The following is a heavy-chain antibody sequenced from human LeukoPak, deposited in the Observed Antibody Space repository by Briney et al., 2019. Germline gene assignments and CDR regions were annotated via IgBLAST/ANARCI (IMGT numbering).Heavy chain of an antibody. CDR1: GFTFDDYA. V-gene: IGHV3-9*01. D-gene: IGHD4-17*01. J-gene: IGHJ4*02. CDR3: AKDISRARSTVTVDY. Sequence: GGSLRLSCAASGFTFDDYAMHWVRQAPGKGLEWVSGISWNSGSIGYADSVKGRFTISRDNAKNSLYLQMNSLRAEDTALYYCAKDISRARSTVTVDYWGQGTLVTVSS. CDR2: ISWNSGSI.